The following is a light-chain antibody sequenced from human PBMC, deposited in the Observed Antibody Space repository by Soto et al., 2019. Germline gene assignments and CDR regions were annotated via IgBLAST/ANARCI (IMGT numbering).Light chain of an antibody. CDR3: QLYGNSIFP. CDR2: GAS. V-gene: IGKV3-20*01. Sequence: EVVLTQSPGTLSLSPGERATLSCRTSQSVNSNFLSWVQQKPGQPPRLLLYGASRRAAGTPDRFSGSGSATDLTLIISRLEPEDAAVYHCQLYGNSIFPFGQGTKLEI. CDR1: QSVNSNF. J-gene: IGKJ2*01.